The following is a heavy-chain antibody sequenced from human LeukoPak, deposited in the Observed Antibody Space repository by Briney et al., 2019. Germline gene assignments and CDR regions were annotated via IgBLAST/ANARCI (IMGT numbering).Heavy chain of an antibody. CDR2: ISGSGGTT. D-gene: IGHD1-14*01. CDR3: AKVSGGGLYYDGMDA. Sequence: GGSLRLSCAASGFTFNNYAMNWVRQAPGKGLEWVSVISGSGGTTYYADSVKGRFTISRDSSKNTLYLQMNSLRAGDTAVYYCAKVSGGGLYYDGMDAWGQGTTVTVSS. J-gene: IGHJ6*02. V-gene: IGHV3-23*01. CDR1: GFTFNNYA.